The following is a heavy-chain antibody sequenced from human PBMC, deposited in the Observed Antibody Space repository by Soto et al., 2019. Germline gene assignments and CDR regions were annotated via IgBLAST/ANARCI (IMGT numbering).Heavy chain of an antibody. D-gene: IGHD2-21*02. CDR1: GFTFSTYG. V-gene: IGHV3-33*01. Sequence: GGSLRLSCAASGFTFSTYGMHWVRQAPGKGLEWVAVISYDGSNKYYADSVRDRFTISRDNSKSTLSLQMNSLRAEDTAVYYCACGDYRHGWFDPWGQGALVTVSS. CDR3: ACGDYRHGWFDP. J-gene: IGHJ5*02. CDR2: ISYDGSNK.